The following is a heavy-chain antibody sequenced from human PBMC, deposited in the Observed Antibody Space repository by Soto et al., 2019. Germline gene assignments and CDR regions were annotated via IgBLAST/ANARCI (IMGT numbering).Heavy chain of an antibody. CDR1: SFSISSGYY. CDR2: IYHSGTT. Sequence: SETLSLTCAFSSFSISSGYYWGWVRQPPGKGLEWIGSIYHSGTTNYSPSLKSRVTISIDTSKNQFSLTLRSVTAAGTAVYYCARHRGYYDILTGYYTELNFDYWGQGTLVTVSS. V-gene: IGHV4-38-2*01. D-gene: IGHD3-9*01. J-gene: IGHJ4*02. CDR3: ARHRGYYDILTGYYTELNFDY.